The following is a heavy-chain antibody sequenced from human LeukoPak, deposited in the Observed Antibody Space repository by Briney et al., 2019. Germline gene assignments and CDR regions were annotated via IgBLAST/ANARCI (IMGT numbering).Heavy chain of an antibody. Sequence: SETLSLTCTVSGYSISSGYYWGWIRPPPGKGLEWIGRIYHSGSTYYNPSLKSRVTISVDTSKNHFSLKLSSVTAADTAVYYCASQRRYYDFWSGYAFDYWGQGTLVTVSS. J-gene: IGHJ4*02. V-gene: IGHV4-38-2*02. CDR2: IYHSGST. CDR3: ASQRRYYDFWSGYAFDY. CDR1: GYSISSGYY. D-gene: IGHD3-3*01.